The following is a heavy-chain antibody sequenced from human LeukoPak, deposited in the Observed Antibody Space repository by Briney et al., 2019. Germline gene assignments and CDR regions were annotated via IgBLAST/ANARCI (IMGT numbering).Heavy chain of an antibody. CDR3: ARRVTSSACYRGDH. Sequence: SETLSLTCTVSGGXISSYYCSWIRQPPGKGLEWSGYISNTGSTKYNPSLKSRVTISVDTSKNHFSLKLSSVTAADTAVYYCARRVTSSACYRGDHWGQGTLVTVSS. J-gene: IGHJ4*02. CDR1: GGXISSYY. CDR2: ISNTGST. V-gene: IGHV4-59*08. D-gene: IGHD2-2*01.